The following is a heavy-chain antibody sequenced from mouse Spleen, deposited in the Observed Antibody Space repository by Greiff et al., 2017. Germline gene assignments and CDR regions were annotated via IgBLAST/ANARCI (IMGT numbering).Heavy chain of an antibody. D-gene: IGHD4-1*01. Sequence: EVQLVESGGGLVKLGGSLKLSCAASGFTFSSYYMSWVRQTPEKRLEWVATISSGGGSTYYPDSVKGRFTISRDNAKNTLYLQMSSLNSEDTAVYYCARDRTGSPFDYWGQGTTLTVSS. J-gene: IGHJ2*01. CDR2: ISSGGGST. CDR3: ARDRTGSPFDY. V-gene: IGHV5-12-1*01. CDR1: GFTFSSYY.